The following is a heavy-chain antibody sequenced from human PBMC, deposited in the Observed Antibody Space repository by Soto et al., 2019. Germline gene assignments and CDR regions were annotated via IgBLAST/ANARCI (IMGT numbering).Heavy chain of an antibody. Sequence: QVQLQESGPGLVKPSETLSLTCTVSGGSISSYYWIWIRQPPGKGLEWIGYIYYSGSTNYNPSLKSRVTISVDTSKNQFSLKLSSVTAADSAVSYCARDIPGGYWGQGTLVTVSS. J-gene: IGHJ4*02. CDR3: ARDIPGGY. V-gene: IGHV4-59*01. CDR2: IYYSGST. D-gene: IGHD3-10*01. CDR1: GGSISSYY.